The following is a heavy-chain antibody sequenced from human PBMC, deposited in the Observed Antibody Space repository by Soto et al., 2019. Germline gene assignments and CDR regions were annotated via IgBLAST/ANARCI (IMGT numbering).Heavy chain of an antibody. CDR2: IIPIFGTA. D-gene: IGHD2-2*01. J-gene: IGHJ5*02. Sequence: ASVKVSCTDSGGSFSSYAISWVRQAPGQGFEWMGGIIPIFGTANYAQKFQGRVTITADESTSTAYMELSSLRSEDTAVYYCARWVVVVPAAMRGWSDPWGQGTLVTVSS. V-gene: IGHV1-69*13. CDR1: GGSFSSYA. CDR3: ARWVVVVPAAMRGWSDP.